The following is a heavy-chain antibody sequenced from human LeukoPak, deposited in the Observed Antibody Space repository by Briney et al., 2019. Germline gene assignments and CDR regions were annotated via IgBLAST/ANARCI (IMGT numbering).Heavy chain of an antibody. CDR2: INPNGGRT. V-gene: IGHV1-46*01. CDR3: ARGYCSSTSCYGPYYYYGMDV. CDR1: DNTFTNYY. D-gene: IGHD2-2*01. Sequence: GASVKVSCKASDNTFTNYYMHWVRQAPGQGLEWLGLINPNGGRTAYAQNFQGRVTMTRDTSTTTLYLELSSLRSDDTAVYYCARGYCSSTSCYGPYYYYGMDVWGQGTTVTVSS. J-gene: IGHJ6*02.